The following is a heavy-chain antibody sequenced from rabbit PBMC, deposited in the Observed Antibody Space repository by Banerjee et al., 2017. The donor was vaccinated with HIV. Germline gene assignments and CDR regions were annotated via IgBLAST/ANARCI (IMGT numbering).Heavy chain of an antibody. CDR2: IYAGGSGDT. CDR1: GFSFSSSYW. J-gene: IGHJ4*01. D-gene: IGHD1-1*01. V-gene: IGHV1S45*01. CDR3: ARVSSGFYYFNL. Sequence: QEQLEESGGDLVKPEGSLTLTCTASGFSFSSSYWICWVRQAPGKGLEWIACIYAGGSGDTYYASWAKGRFTISKTSSTTVTLQMTSLTAADTATHFCARVSSGFYYFNLWGPGTLSPS.